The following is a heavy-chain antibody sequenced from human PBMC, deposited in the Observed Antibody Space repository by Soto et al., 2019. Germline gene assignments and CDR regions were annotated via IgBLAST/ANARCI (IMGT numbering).Heavy chain of an antibody. Sequence: PGGSLRLSCAASGFTFSSYGMHWVRQAPGKGLEWVAVISYDGSNKYYADSVKGRFTTSRDNSENTLYLQMSSLRAEDTAVYYCAKDHDHGWIYMDVWGQGTTVTVS. J-gene: IGHJ6*02. CDR3: AKDHDHGWIYMDV. CDR2: ISYDGSNK. V-gene: IGHV3-30*18. D-gene: IGHD5-12*01. CDR1: GFTFSSYG.